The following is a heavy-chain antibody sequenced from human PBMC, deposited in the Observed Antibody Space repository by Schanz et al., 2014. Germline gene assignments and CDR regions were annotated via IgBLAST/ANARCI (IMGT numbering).Heavy chain of an antibody. CDR2: IKQDESEK. D-gene: IGHD3-3*01. Sequence: EVQVVESGGGLVQPGGSLRLSCVASGFTFSNYWMTWVRQAPGKGLEWVANIKQDESEKYYVDSVKGRFTMSRDNAKNSVFLQMNSLRAEDTAVYYCVRDSFFAFDYWGQGTLVTVSS. J-gene: IGHJ4*02. V-gene: IGHV3-7*01. CDR3: VRDSFFAFDY. CDR1: GFTFSNYW.